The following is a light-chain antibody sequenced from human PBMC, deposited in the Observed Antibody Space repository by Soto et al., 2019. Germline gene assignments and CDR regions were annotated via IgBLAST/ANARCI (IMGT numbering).Light chain of an antibody. CDR3: QQYYTSPTWT. CDR2: WAS. V-gene: IGKV4-1*01. CDR1: QSIFYSANNKNY. J-gene: IGKJ1*01. Sequence: DIVMTQSPDSLAVSLGERATINCKSSQSIFYSANNKNYLAWYRQKPGQPPKLLIFWASTRESGVPDRFSGSGSGTDFTLTISSLQAEDVAIYYCQQYYTSPTWTFGQGTKVEIK.